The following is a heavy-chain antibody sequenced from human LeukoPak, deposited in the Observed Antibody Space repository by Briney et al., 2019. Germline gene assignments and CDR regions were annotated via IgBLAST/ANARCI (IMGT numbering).Heavy chain of an antibody. CDR2: INPNSGGT. D-gene: IGHD3-10*01. CDR1: GYTFTGYY. V-gene: IGHV1-2*04. Sequence: ASVKVSCKASGYTFTGYYMHWVRQAPGQGLEWMGWINPNSGGTNYAQKFQGWVTMTRDTSISTAYMELSRLRSDDTAVYYCARAAMVRGVIRYFDYWGQGTLVTVSS. CDR3: ARAAMVRGVIRYFDY. J-gene: IGHJ4*02.